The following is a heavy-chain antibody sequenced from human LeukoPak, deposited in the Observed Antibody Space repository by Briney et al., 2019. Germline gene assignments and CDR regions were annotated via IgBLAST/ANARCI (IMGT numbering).Heavy chain of an antibody. CDR1: GFTFSSYS. V-gene: IGHV3-30*03. Sequence: GGSLRLSCAASGFTFSSYSMNWVRQAPGKGLEWVTFISDDGVKKYYADSVKGRFSISRDNYKKMLYLHMDSLRAEDTAVYFCARVWETQYYFDHWGQGTLVTVSS. CDR2: ISDDGVKK. D-gene: IGHD1-26*01. CDR3: ARVWETQYYFDH. J-gene: IGHJ4*02.